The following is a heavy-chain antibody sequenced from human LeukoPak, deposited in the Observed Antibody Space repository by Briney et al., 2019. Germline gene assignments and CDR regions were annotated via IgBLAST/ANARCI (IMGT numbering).Heavy chain of an antibody. J-gene: IGHJ4*02. CDR2: INPNSGGT. CDR3: ASGRYSSGWYYFDY. CDR1: GYTFTGYY. V-gene: IGHV1-2*06. Sequence: ASVKVSCKASGYTFTGYYMHWVRQAPGQGLEWMGRINPNSGGTNYAQKFQGRVTMTRDTSISTAYMELSRLRSDDTAVYYCASGRYSSGWYYFDYWGLGTLVTVSS. D-gene: IGHD6-19*01.